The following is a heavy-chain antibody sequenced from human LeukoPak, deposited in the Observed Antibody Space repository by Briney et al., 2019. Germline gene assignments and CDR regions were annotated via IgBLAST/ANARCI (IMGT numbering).Heavy chain of an antibody. D-gene: IGHD2-15*01. CDR3: ARDFLSDENRLRLAAPFDY. CDR1: GDSVSSNSAA. J-gene: IGHJ4*02. V-gene: IGHV6-1*01. CDR2: TYYRSKWYN. Sequence: SQTLSLTCAISGDSVSSNSAAWNWIRQSPSRGLEWLGRTYYRSKWYNDYAVSVKSRITINPDTSKNQFSLQLNSVTPEDTAVYYCARDFLSDENRLRLAAPFDYWGQGTLVTVSS.